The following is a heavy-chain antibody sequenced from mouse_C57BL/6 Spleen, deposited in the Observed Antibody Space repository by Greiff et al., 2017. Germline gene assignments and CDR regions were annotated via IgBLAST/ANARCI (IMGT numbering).Heavy chain of an antibody. D-gene: IGHD6-2*01. CDR1: GYTFTSYW. CDR3: ARVSYPGDAMDY. J-gene: IGHJ4*01. Sequence: VQLQQPGAELVKPGASVKMSCKASGYTFTSYWITWVKQRPGQGLEWIGDIYPGSGSTNYNEKFKSKAKLTVDTSSSTAYMQLSSLTSEDSAVYYCARVSYPGDAMDYWGQGTSVTVSS. CDR2: IYPGSGST. V-gene: IGHV1-55*01.